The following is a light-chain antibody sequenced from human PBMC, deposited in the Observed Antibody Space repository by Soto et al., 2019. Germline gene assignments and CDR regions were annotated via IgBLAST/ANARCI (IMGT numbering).Light chain of an antibody. Sequence: QSALTQPPSASGSPGQSVTISCTGSSRDVAGYNYVSWYQQHPDRAPKLLIFEVTKRPSGVPDRFSGSKSGNTASLTVSGLQPEDEADYYCTSFAGTNNFVVFGGGTKLTVL. J-gene: IGLJ2*01. V-gene: IGLV2-8*01. CDR3: TSFAGTNNFVV. CDR1: SRDVAGYNY. CDR2: EVT.